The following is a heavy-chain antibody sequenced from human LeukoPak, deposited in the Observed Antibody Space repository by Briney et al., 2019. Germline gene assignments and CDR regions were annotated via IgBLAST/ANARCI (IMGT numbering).Heavy chain of an antibody. CDR2: IYYSGTT. V-gene: IGHV4-30-4*08. CDR1: GGSVSSGEYS. D-gene: IGHD2-15*01. CDR3: ARDSPRYCSGGSCYYYYMDV. J-gene: IGHJ6*03. Sequence: SETLSLTCTVSGGSVSSGEYSWTWIRQPPGKGLEWIGYIYYSGTTSYNPSLENRITLSVDTSKNHFSLKLSSVTAADTAVYYCARDSPRYCSGGSCYYYYMDVWGKGTTVTVSS.